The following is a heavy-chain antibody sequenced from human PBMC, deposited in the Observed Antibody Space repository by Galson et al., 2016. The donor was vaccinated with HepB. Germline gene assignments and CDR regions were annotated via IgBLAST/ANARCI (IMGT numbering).Heavy chain of an antibody. CDR3: AREGMTTVAMLDY. CDR2: ISGSGGST. J-gene: IGHJ4*02. Sequence: SLRLSCAASGFTFTTYAMSWVRQAPGKGLEWVSSISGSGGSTYGADAVKGRFTISRDNSKDTLYLQMNSLRAEDTAVYYCAREGMTTVAMLDYWGQGTLVTVAS. D-gene: IGHD4-23*01. CDR1: GFTFTTYA. V-gene: IGHV3-23*01.